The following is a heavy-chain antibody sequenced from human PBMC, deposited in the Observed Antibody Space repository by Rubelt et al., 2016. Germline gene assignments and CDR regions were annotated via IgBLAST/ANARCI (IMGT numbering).Heavy chain of an antibody. CDR2: ITEIGTT. D-gene: IGHD3-10*01. Sequence: GGGLGQPGGSLRLSCTASGFAFSSYAMSWVRQAPGKGLDWVSAITEIGTTYYADSVKGRFTISRDNSKNTLYLQMNSLRADDTAVYYCAKEVVLRGLITIDNWGQGTLVTVSS. CDR1: GFAFSSYA. J-gene: IGHJ4*02. CDR3: AKEVVLRGLITIDN. V-gene: IGHV3-23*01.